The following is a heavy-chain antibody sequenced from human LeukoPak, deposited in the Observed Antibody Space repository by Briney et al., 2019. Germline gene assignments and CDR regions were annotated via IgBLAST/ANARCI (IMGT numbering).Heavy chain of an antibody. CDR3: ARDGDYYDSRGDAFDI. Sequence: PSETLSLTCTVSGGSISSYYWSWIRQPPGKGLEWVSSISSSSSYIYYADSVKGRFTISRDNAKNSLYLQMNSLRAEDTAVYYCARDGDYYDSRGDAFDIWGQGAMVTVAS. V-gene: IGHV3-21*01. CDR2: ISSSSSYI. CDR1: GGSISSYY. J-gene: IGHJ3*02. D-gene: IGHD3-22*01.